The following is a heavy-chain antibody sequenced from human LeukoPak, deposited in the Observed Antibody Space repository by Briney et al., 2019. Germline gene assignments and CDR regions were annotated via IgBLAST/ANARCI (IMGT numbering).Heavy chain of an antibody. V-gene: IGHV3-30*02. Sequence: PGGSLRLSCAASGFTFSSYGMHWVRQAPGKGLEWVAFIRYDGSNKYYADSVKGRFTISRDNSKNTLYLQMNSLRAEDTAVYYSAKDRRGDYYYYMDVWGKGTTVTVSS. CDR3: AKDRRGDYYYYMDV. CDR2: IRYDGSNK. CDR1: GFTFSSYG. D-gene: IGHD4-17*01. J-gene: IGHJ6*03.